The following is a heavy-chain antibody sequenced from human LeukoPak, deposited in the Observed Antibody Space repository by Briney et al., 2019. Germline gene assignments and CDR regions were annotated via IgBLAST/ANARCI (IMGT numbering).Heavy chain of an antibody. CDR2: ISKTSTNI. J-gene: IGHJ4*02. V-gene: IGHV3-48*01. D-gene: IGHD6-13*01. CDR1: GFSFDRYS. Sequence: PGGSLRLSCAASGFSFDRYSLNWVRQAPGKGLEWVSYISKTSTNIYYADSVKGRFTISRDNSKNTLFLQMNSLRAEDTAVYYCAKDRAQQLVLDFWGQGTLVTVSS. CDR3: AKDRAQQLVLDF.